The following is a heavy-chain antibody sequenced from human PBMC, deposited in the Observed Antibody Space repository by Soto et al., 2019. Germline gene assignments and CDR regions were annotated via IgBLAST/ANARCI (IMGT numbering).Heavy chain of an antibody. CDR3: ARKSSSSSWFDP. CDR1: GYTFFTYG. D-gene: IGHD6-6*01. CDR2: ISTYDGNT. Sequence: QVQLVQSGAEVKKPGASVKVSCKASGYTFFTYGITWVRQAPGQGLEWMGWISTYDGNTDYAQKLQGRVTMTTDTSTRTAYMELRSLRCDDTAVYYCARKSSSSSWFDPLGQGTLVTVSS. V-gene: IGHV1-18*01. J-gene: IGHJ5*02.